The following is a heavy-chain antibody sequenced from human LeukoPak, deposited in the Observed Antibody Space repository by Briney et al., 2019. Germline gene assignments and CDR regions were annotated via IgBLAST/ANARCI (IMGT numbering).Heavy chain of an antibody. CDR2: ISYDGSNK. CDR3: ARGDYGDNGGFDY. Sequence: GGPLRLSCAASGFTFSSYAMHWVRQAPGKGLEWVAVISYDGSNKYYADSVKGRFTISRDNSKNTLYLQMNSLRAEDTAVYYCARGDYGDNGGFDYWGQGTLVTVSS. V-gene: IGHV3-30-3*01. D-gene: IGHD4-17*01. J-gene: IGHJ4*02. CDR1: GFTFSSYA.